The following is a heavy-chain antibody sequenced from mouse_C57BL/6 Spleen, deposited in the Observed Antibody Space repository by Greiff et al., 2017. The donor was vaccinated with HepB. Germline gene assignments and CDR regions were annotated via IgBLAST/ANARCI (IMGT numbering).Heavy chain of an antibody. V-gene: IGHV1-78*01. CDR3: ARELDSSGYVRFAY. CDR1: GYTFTDHT. J-gene: IGHJ3*01. D-gene: IGHD3-2*02. CDR2: IYPRDGST. Sequence: VMLVESDAELVKPGASVKISCKVSGYTFTDHTIHWMKQRPEQGLEWIGYIYPRDGSTKYNEKFKGKATLTADKSSSTAYMQLNSLTSEDSAVYFCARELDSSGYVRFAYWGQGTLVTVSA.